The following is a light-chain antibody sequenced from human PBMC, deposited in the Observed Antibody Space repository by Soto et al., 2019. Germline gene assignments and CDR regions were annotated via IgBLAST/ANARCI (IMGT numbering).Light chain of an antibody. V-gene: IGKV1-9*01. J-gene: IGKJ5*01. CDR3: QGLNDYPIT. CDR2: AAS. CDR1: QGISSY. Sequence: DIQLTQYPSFLSASVGDRVTITCRASQGISSYLAWYQQKPGKAPKFLIYAASTLQSGVPSRFSGSGSGTEFTLTISSLQPEDFATYYCQGLNDYPITFGQGTRLEIK.